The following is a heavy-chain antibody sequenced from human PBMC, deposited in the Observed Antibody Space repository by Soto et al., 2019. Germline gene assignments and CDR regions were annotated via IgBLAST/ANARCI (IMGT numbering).Heavy chain of an antibody. CDR3: ARVPTGKYGVWNY. CDR1: GFTFSSYW. Sequence: EEQLVESGGGLVQPGGSLRLSCVASGFTFSSYWMHWVRQAPGKGLVGFSRINTGGSITAYADSVKGRLTTSRDKAKNTLYLQMNSLRGDDTAVYYCARVPTGKYGVWNYWGQGTLVTVSS. CDR2: INTGGSIT. J-gene: IGHJ4*02. V-gene: IGHV3-74*01. D-gene: IGHD2-8*01.